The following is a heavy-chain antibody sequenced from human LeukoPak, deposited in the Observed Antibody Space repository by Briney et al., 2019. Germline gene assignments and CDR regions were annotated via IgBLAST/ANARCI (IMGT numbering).Heavy chain of an antibody. V-gene: IGHV4-39*07. Sequence: PSETLSLTCTVSGGSISSSSYYWGWIRQPPGKGLEWIGSIYYSGSTYYNPSLKSRVTISVDTSKNQFSLKLSSVTAADTAVYYCAREGNPAALLDWGQGTLVTVSS. D-gene: IGHD2-2*01. CDR3: AREGNPAALLD. CDR1: GGSISSSSYY. J-gene: IGHJ4*02. CDR2: IYYSGST.